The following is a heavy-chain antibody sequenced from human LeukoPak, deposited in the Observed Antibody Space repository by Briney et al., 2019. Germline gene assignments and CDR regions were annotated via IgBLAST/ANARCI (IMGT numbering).Heavy chain of an antibody. J-gene: IGHJ4*02. CDR1: GGSFSGYY. Sequence: PSETLSLTCAVYGGSFSGYYWSWIRQPPGKGPEWIGEINHSGSTNYNPSLKSRVTISVDMSKKQFSLKLSSVTAADTAVYYCARGIGSSYYFDYWGQGTLVTVSS. CDR2: INHSGST. D-gene: IGHD1-26*01. CDR3: ARGIGSSYYFDY. V-gene: IGHV4-34*01.